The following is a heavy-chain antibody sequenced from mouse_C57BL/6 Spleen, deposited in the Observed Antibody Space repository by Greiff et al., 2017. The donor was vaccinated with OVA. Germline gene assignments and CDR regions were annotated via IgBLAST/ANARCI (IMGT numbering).Heavy chain of an antibody. CDR1: GYTFTDYY. J-gene: IGHJ4*01. CDR3: AIYDGYYDRAMDY. D-gene: IGHD2-3*01. V-gene: IGHV1-26*01. CDR2: INPNNGGT. Sequence: VQLQQSGPELVKPGASVKISCKASGYTFTDYYMNWVKQSHGKSLEWIGDINPNNGGTSYNQKFKGKATLTVDKSSSTAYMELRSLTSEDSAVYYCAIYDGYYDRAMDYWGQGTSVTVSS.